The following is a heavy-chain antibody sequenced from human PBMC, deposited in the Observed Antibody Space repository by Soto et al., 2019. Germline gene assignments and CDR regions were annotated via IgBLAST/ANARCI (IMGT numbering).Heavy chain of an antibody. V-gene: IGHV3-23*03. CDR2: ISADDSNT. CDR3: GSASTPTEY. Sequence: GGSLRLSCAASGLPFSSFAMVWIRQTPAKRLEWVAIISADDSNTAYLDSVKGRFSISRDNSRNILFLQMNSLRVDDTATYYCGSASTPTEYWGQGTQVTVS. CDR1: GLPFSSFA. J-gene: IGHJ4*02. D-gene: IGHD4-17*01.